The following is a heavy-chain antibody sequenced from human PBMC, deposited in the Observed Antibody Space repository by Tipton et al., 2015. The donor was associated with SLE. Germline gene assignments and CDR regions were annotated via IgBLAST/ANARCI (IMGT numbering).Heavy chain of an antibody. Sequence: TLSLTCDVSGDSMSSYYWSWIRQPPGKGLEWIGYIYYSGSTYYNPSLKSRVTISVDTSKNQFSLKLSSVTAADTAVYYCAREGCSSTSCYGYYYMDVWGTGTTVTVSS. J-gene: IGHJ6*03. CDR2: IYYSGST. CDR3: AREGCSSTSCYGYYYMDV. V-gene: IGHV4-59*06. D-gene: IGHD2-2*01. CDR1: GDSMSSYY.